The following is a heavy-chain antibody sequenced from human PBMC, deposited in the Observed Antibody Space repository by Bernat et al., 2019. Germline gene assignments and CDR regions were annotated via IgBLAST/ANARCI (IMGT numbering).Heavy chain of an antibody. CDR2: IIPILGIA. J-gene: IGHJ6*02. CDR1: GGTFSSYA. CDR3: AIPASSSYYYDYGMDV. Sequence: QVQLVQSGAEVKKPGSSVKVSCKASGGTFSSYAISWVRQAPGQGLEWMGRIIPILGIANYAQKFQGRVTITADKSTSTAYMELSSLRSEDTAVYYCAIPASSSYYYDYGMDVWGQGTTVTVS. D-gene: IGHD2-15*01. V-gene: IGHV1-69*04.